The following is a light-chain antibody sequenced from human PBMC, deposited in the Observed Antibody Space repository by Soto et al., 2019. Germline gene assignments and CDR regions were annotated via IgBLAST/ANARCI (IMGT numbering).Light chain of an antibody. J-gene: IGKJ4*01. CDR2: AAS. CDR1: QGISSY. V-gene: IGKV1-9*01. Sequence: DIQLTQSPSFLSASVGDRVTITCRASQGISSYLAWYQQKPGKAPKLLIYAASTLQSGVPSRFSGSGSGTELTLTISSLQPEDFATYHCQQLNSYPLTFGGGTKVEIK. CDR3: QQLNSYPLT.